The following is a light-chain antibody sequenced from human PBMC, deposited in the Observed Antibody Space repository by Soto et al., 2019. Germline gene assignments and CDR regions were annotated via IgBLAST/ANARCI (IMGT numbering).Light chain of an antibody. CDR1: QGIRNF. CDR2: AAS. J-gene: IGKJ3*01. CDR3: QKYSSVPV. V-gene: IGKV1-27*01. Sequence: DIQMTQSPTSLSASVGDRVTITCRASQGIRNFVAWYQQKPGKAPKLLLYAASTLQSGLPSRFSGSGSGTDFTLTITSLQPEDVATYSCQKYSSVPVFGPGTKVEIK.